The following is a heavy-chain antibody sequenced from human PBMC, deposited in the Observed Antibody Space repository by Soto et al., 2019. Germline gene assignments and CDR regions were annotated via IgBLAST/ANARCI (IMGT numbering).Heavy chain of an antibody. V-gene: IGHV1-2*04. CDR1: GGTFSSYA. J-gene: IGHJ4*02. Sequence: ASVKVSCKASGGTFSSYAISWVRQAPGQGLEWMGWINPNSGGTNYAQKFQGWVTMTRDTSISTAYMELSRLRSDDTAVYYCARGITIFGVVITDTIDYWGQGTLVTVS. CDR3: ARGITIFGVVITDTIDY. D-gene: IGHD3-3*01. CDR2: INPNSGGT.